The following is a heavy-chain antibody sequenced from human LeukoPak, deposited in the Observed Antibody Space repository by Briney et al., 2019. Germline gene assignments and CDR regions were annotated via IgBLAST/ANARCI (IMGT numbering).Heavy chain of an antibody. V-gene: IGHV1-8*01. J-gene: IGHJ4*02. Sequence: GASVKVSCKASGYTFTSYDINWVRQATGQGLEWMGWMNPNSGNTGYAQKFQGRVTMTRNTSISTAYMELSSLRSEDTAVYYCARGQNLWFGELLALMWGQGTLVTVSS. CDR2: MNPNSGNT. D-gene: IGHD3-10*01. CDR3: ARGQNLWFGELLALM. CDR1: GYTFTSYD.